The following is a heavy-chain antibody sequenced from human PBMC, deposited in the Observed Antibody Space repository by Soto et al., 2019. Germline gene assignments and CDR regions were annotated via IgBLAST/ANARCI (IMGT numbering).Heavy chain of an antibody. CDR3: AKAYHYESNGRRFPFDY. V-gene: IGHV3-23*01. J-gene: IGHJ4*02. Sequence: GGSLRLSCAASGFTFSDYAMTWVRQAPGKGLEWVSTITAGGDTTHYADSVKGRFTISRDNSKNTIYLQMNSLSAEDTALHYCAKAYHYESNGRRFPFDYWGQGTLVTVS. CDR1: GFTFSDYA. D-gene: IGHD2-8*01. CDR2: ITAGGDTT.